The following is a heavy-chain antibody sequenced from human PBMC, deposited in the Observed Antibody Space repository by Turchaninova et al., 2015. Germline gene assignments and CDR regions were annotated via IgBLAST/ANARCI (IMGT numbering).Heavy chain of an antibody. D-gene: IGHD6-19*01. CDR1: GASVVSLS. CDR2: ISYGGTT. J-gene: IGHJ4*02. CDR3: ARQTSPAGWHSFDY. V-gene: IGHV4-59*08. Sequence: QVQLQESGPGLVKTSGTLSLTCTVSGASVVSLSWSWIRRPPGEGLQWIGYISYGGTTMYNSSLKSRLTMSLDTSKNQFSLKLESVTAADTAVYYCARQTSPAGWHSFDYWGQGTLITVSS.